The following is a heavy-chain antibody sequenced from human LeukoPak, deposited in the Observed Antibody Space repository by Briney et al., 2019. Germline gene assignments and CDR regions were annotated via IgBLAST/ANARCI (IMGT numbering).Heavy chain of an antibody. CDR2: ISANGDIR. Sequence: PGGSPRLSCAASGFTFDDYAMHWVRQVPGKGLEWVSLISANGDIRDYGDSVKGRFTISRDNFKNSLYLQMNSLRNEDTALYYCVKDMIGLRAWFDSWGQGTLVTVSS. V-gene: IGHV3-43*02. D-gene: IGHD3-16*01. J-gene: IGHJ5*01. CDR1: GFTFDDYA. CDR3: VKDMIGLRAWFDS.